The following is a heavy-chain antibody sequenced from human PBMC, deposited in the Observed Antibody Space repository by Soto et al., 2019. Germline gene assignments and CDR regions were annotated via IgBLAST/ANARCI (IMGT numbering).Heavy chain of an antibody. CDR1: GGSLSSSTKY. D-gene: IGHD1-26*01. Sequence: QLQLQESGPGLVRPSETLSLTCTVSGGSLSSSTKYWGWIRQPPGKGLAWIASVYYGGGTYYNPSLKSRATISLDTSMNQFSLRLDSVTAADTAVYYCATLPWSGSYWCYWGQGTLVTVSS. J-gene: IGHJ4*02. CDR2: VYYGGGT. V-gene: IGHV4-39*01. CDR3: ATLPWSGSYWCY.